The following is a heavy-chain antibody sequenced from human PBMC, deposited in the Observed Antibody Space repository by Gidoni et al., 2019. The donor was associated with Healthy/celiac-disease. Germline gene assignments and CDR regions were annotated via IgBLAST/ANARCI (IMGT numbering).Heavy chain of an antibody. V-gene: IGHV3-23*01. D-gene: IGHD6-6*01. Sequence: EVQLLESGGGLVQPGGSLRLSCAASGFTFSSYAMGWVRQAPGKGLEWFSAISGIGGSTYYADSVKGRFTIFRDNSKNTLYLQMNSLRAEDTAVYYCAKYSGSSSDYFDYWGQGTLVTVSS. CDR1: GFTFSSYA. J-gene: IGHJ4*02. CDR2: ISGIGGST. CDR3: AKYSGSSSDYFDY.